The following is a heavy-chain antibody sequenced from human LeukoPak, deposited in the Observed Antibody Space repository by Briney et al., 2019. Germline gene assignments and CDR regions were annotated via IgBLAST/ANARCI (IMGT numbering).Heavy chain of an antibody. CDR1: GFTFSSYS. CDR3: ARARGCSSTSCYRAGFDY. J-gene: IGHJ4*02. D-gene: IGHD2-2*02. V-gene: IGHV3-21*01. Sequence: PGGSLRLSCAASGFTFSSYSMNWVRQAPGKGLEWVSSISSSSSYIYYADPVKGRFTISRDNAKNSLYLQMNSLRAEDTAVYYCARARGCSSTSCYRAGFDYWGQGTLVTVCS. CDR2: ISSSSSYI.